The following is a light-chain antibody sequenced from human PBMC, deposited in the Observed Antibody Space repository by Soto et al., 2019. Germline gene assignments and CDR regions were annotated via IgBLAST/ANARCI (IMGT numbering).Light chain of an antibody. Sequence: QSVLTQPPSVPGAPGQRVTISCTGRSSNIGAGYDVHWYQQLPGTAPKLLIYGNSNRPSGVPDRFSGSKSGTSASLAITGLQAEDEADYYCQSYDSSLSGSVFGGGT. V-gene: IGLV1-40*01. J-gene: IGLJ2*01. CDR2: GNS. CDR3: QSYDSSLSGSV. CDR1: SSNIGAGYD.